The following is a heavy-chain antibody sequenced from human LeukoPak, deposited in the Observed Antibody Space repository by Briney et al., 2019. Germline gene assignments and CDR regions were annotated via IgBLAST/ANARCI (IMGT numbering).Heavy chain of an antibody. CDR3: ARVVVVPAANKYFDY. Sequence: PSETLSLTCAVYGGSFSGYYWGWIRQPPGKGLEWIGEINHSGSTNYNPSLKSRVTISVDTSKNQFSLKLSSVTAADTAVYYCARVVVVPAANKYFDYWGQGTLVTVSS. CDR2: INHSGST. D-gene: IGHD2-2*01. V-gene: IGHV4-34*01. J-gene: IGHJ4*02. CDR1: GGSFSGYY.